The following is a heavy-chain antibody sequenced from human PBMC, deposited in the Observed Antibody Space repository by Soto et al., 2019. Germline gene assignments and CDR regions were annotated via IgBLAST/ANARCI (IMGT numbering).Heavy chain of an antibody. D-gene: IGHD1-20*01. CDR1: GGSFSGYY. Sequence: SETLSLTCAVYGGSFSGYYWTWIRQPPGKGLEWIGEINQSGSTNYKPSLTSRVTISVDTSKNQLSLKMSSVTAADTAVYYCARGRTIITGTSFDYWGQGTLVTLSS. CDR3: ARGRTIITGTSFDY. CDR2: INQSGST. J-gene: IGHJ4*02. V-gene: IGHV4-34*01.